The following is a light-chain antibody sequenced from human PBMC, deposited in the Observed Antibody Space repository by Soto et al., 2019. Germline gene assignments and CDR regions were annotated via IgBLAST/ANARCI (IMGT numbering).Light chain of an antibody. CDR3: GSYTSSSTLYV. V-gene: IGLV2-14*01. Sequence: QSVLTQPASVSGSPGQSISISCTGTSSDVGGYNYVSWYQQHPGKVPKLMIYEVSNRPSGVSNRFSGSKPGNTASLTISGLQVEDEADYYCGSYTSSSTLYVFGTGTKVTVL. J-gene: IGLJ1*01. CDR2: EVS. CDR1: SSDVGGYNY.